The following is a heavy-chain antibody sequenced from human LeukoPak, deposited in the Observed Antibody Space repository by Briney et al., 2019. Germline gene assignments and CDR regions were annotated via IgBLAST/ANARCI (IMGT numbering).Heavy chain of an antibody. Sequence: GGSLRLSCVASGFTFSSYAMSWVRQAPGKGLEWVSAISGSGGSTYYADSVKGRFTISRDNSKNALYLQMNSLRAEDTAVYYCAKDVRYDPTPGWFDHWGQGTLVTVSS. D-gene: IGHD1-14*01. CDR1: GFTFSSYA. CDR3: AKDVRYDPTPGWFDH. J-gene: IGHJ5*02. CDR2: ISGSGGST. V-gene: IGHV3-23*01.